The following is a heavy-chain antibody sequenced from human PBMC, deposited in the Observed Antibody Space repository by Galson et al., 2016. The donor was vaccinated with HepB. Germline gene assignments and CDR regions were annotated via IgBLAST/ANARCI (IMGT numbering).Heavy chain of an antibody. D-gene: IGHD6-19*01. Sequence: QSGAEVKKPGESLRISCKGSGYTFTNYWISWVRQMPGKGLEWMGRIDPGDSYTNYRPSFQGHVTISADKSITTAYLQWSSLQASDTAMYYCVRQSIAVAGTGDYWGQGTQVTVSS. CDR1: GYTFTNYW. CDR3: VRQSIAVAGTGDY. CDR2: IDPGDSYT. V-gene: IGHV5-10-1*01. J-gene: IGHJ4*02.